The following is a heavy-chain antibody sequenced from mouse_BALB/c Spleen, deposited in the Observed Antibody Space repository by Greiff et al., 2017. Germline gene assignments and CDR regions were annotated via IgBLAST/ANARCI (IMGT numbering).Heavy chain of an antibody. CDR2: IDTSDSYT. D-gene: IGHD1-1*01. CDR3: ARGVYYSYYYAMDY. V-gene: IGHV1-69*01. CDR1: GYTFTDYW. J-gene: IGHJ4*01. Sequence: QVQLQQPGAELVMPGASVKMSCKASGYTFTDYWMHWVKQRPGQGLEWIGAIDTSDSYTSYNQNFKGKATLTVDESSSTSYMQLSSLTSEDSAVYYCARGVYYSYYYAMDYWGQGTSVTVSS.